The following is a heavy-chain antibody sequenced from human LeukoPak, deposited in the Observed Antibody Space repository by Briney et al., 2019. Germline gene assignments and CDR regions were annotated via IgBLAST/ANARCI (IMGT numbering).Heavy chain of an antibody. J-gene: IGHJ5*02. Sequence: GESLKISCKGSGYSFTRYWIGWVRQMPGKGLEWMGIIYPGDSDTRYSPSFQGQVTISADKSISTAYLQWSSLKASDTAMYYCARTGLTTVTTSWFDPWGQGTLVTVSS. CDR2: IYPGDSDT. D-gene: IGHD4-17*01. V-gene: IGHV5-51*01. CDR1: GYSFTRYW. CDR3: ARTGLTTVTTSWFDP.